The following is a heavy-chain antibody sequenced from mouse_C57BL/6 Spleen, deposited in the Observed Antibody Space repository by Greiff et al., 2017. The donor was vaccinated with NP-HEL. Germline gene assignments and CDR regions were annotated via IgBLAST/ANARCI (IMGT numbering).Heavy chain of an antibody. D-gene: IGHD1-1*01. CDR2: IRNKANGYTT. J-gene: IGHJ1*03. CDR1: GFTFTDYY. Sequence: EVKLVESGGGLVQPGGSLSLSCAASGFTFTDYYMSWVRQPPGKALEWLGFIRNKANGYTTEYSASVKGRFTISRDNSQSILYLQMNALRVEDSASYYCARDGNFLYDYGSSYGYFDVWGTGTTVTVSS. V-gene: IGHV7-3*01. CDR3: ARDGNFLYDYGSSYGYFDV.